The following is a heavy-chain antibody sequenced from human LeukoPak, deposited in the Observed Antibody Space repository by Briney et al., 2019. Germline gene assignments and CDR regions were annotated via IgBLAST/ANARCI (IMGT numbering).Heavy chain of an antibody. D-gene: IGHD6-19*01. V-gene: IGHV1-69*05. Sequence: SVKVSCKASGGTFSSYAISRVRQAPGQGLEWMGRIIPIFGTANYAQTFQGRVTITTDESTSTAYMELSSLRSEDTAVYYCAGDSSGWYYFDYWGQGTLVTVSS. J-gene: IGHJ4*02. CDR1: GGTFSSYA. CDR2: IIPIFGTA. CDR3: AGDSSGWYYFDY.